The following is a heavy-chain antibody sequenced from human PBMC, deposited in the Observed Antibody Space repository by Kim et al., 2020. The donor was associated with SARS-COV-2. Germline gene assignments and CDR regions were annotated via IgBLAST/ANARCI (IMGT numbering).Heavy chain of an antibody. D-gene: IGHD3-3*01. V-gene: IGHV4-39*07. CDR2: IYYSGST. Sequence: SETLSLTCTVSGGSISSSSYYWGWIRQPPGKGLEWIGSIYYSGSTYYNPSLKSRVTISVDTSKNQFSLKLSSVTAADTAVYYCARGAGNYDFWSGYYGGVGMDVWGQGTTVTVSS. CDR1: GGSISSSSYY. J-gene: IGHJ6*02. CDR3: ARGAGNYDFWSGYYGGVGMDV.